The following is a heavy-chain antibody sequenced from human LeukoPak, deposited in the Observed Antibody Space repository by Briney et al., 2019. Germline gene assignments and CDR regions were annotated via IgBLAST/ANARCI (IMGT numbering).Heavy chain of an antibody. D-gene: IGHD3-22*01. CDR1: GYSISSCYY. Sequence: SETLSLTCAVSGYSISSCYYWGWIRQPPGKGLEWIGIIYHSGSTYYNPSLNSRVTISVDTSKNQFSLKLSPVPAADTAVYYCAREGRRWAMIDDRDYWGQGTLVTVSS. CDR3: AREGRRWAMIDDRDY. CDR2: IYHSGST. J-gene: IGHJ4*02. V-gene: IGHV4-38-2*01.